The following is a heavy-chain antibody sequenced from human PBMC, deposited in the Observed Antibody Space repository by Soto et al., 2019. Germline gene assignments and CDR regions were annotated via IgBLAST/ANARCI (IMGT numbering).Heavy chain of an antibody. Sequence: GESLKISCKGSGYTFTSFWIGWVRQMPGKGLEWMGIIYPGDSDTRYSPSFQGQVTMSADKSISTAYLQWSSLKASDTAMYYCARRSAYDSSAYYNYFDSWGQGTLVTVSS. CDR3: ARRSAYDSSAYYNYFDS. V-gene: IGHV5-51*01. CDR2: IYPGDSDT. D-gene: IGHD3-22*01. CDR1: GYTFTSFW. J-gene: IGHJ4*02.